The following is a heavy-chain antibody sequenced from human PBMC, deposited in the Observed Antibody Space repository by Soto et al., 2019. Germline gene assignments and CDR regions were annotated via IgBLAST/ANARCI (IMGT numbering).Heavy chain of an antibody. V-gene: IGHV4-34*01. CDR2: INHTGST. D-gene: IGHD2-8*02. Sequence: SETLSLTCAVYGGSFSGYSWTWIRQPPGTGLEWIGEINHTGSTNYNPSLKSRVTISVDTSKNQFSLKLTSVTAADTAVYCCARDKITGLFDYWGQGTLVTVSS. CDR1: GGSFSGYS. J-gene: IGHJ4*02. CDR3: ARDKITGLFDY.